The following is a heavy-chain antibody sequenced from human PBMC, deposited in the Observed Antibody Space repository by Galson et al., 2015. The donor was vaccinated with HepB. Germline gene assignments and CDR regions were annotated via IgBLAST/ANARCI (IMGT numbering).Heavy chain of an antibody. CDR1: GGTFSSYA. CDR2: IIPIFGTA. V-gene: IGHV1-69*01. Sequence: SCKASGGTFSSYAISWVRQAPGQGLEWMGGIIPIFGTANYAQKFQGRVTITADESTSTAYMELSSLRSEDTAVYYCAREYYYDSRGYYYTPPPYFDYWGQGTLVTVSS. J-gene: IGHJ4*02. CDR3: AREYYYDSRGYYYTPPPYFDY. D-gene: IGHD3-22*01.